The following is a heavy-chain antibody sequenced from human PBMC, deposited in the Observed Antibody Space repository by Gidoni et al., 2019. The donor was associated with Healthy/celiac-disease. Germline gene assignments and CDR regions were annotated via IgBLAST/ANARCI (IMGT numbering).Heavy chain of an antibody. J-gene: IGHJ4*02. V-gene: IGHV3-9*01. CDR3: AKVRHRSGYGNFDY. Sequence: EVQLVESGGGLVQPGRSLRPSRPPAGSPFDDYATPWARQAPGKGLEGVSGMSWNSGSIGYADSVKGRFTISRDNAKNSLYLQMNSLRAEDTALYYCAKVRHRSGYGNFDYWGQGTLVTVSS. D-gene: IGHD3-22*01. CDR1: GSPFDDYA. CDR2: MSWNSGSI.